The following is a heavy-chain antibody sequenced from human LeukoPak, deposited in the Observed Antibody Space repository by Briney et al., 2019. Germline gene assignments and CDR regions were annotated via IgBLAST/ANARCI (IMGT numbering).Heavy chain of an antibody. CDR2: IYYSGST. CDR1: GGSISSYY. Sequence: PSETLSLTCTVSGGSISSYYWSWIRQPPGKGLEWIGYIYYSGSTNYNPSLKSRVTISVDTSKNQFSLKLSSVTAADTAVYYCARAVYDILTGPPYYYYGMDVWGQGTTVTVSS. D-gene: IGHD3-9*01. V-gene: IGHV4-59*01. J-gene: IGHJ6*02. CDR3: ARAVYDILTGPPYYYYGMDV.